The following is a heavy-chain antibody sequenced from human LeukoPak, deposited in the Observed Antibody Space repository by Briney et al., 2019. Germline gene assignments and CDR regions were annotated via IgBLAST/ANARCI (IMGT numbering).Heavy chain of an antibody. D-gene: IGHD3-9*01. CDR3: ARDLSYGSLDC. CDR1: GFSFNNHG. J-gene: IGHJ4*02. V-gene: IGHV3-33*07. CDR2: IWSDERKI. Sequence: GGSLRLSCAASGFSFNNHGFYWVRQAPGKGLEWVAIIWSDERKIYYADSVKGRFTISRDNSNNTLYLQMNSLRAEDTAMYYCARDLSYGSLDCRGQGTLVTASS.